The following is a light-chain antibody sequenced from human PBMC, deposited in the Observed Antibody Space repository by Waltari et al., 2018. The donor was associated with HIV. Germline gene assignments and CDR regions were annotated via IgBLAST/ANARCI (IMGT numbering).Light chain of an antibody. V-gene: IGLV2-14*01. CDR3: SSFSSSSTPYV. Sequence: QSGLTHPASVSGSPAQPPTIACTGTTRDVGGCHSFSWYQQHPGKAPTLIIYEVSNRPSGVSNRFSGSRSGNTASLTISGLQPEDETDYYCSSFSSSSTPYVFGTGTKVTVL. CDR1: TRDVGGCHS. J-gene: IGLJ1*01. CDR2: EVS.